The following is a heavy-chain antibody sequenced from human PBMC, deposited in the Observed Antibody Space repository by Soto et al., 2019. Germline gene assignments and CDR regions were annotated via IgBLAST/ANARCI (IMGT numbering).Heavy chain of an antibody. D-gene: IGHD1-1*01. J-gene: IGHJ5*02. V-gene: IGHV4-30-4*01. CDR1: GGSIRSGDYY. CDR2: IYYSGST. CDR3: ARGVERRDWFDP. Sequence: PSETLSLTCTVSGGSIRSGDYYWSWIRQPPGKGLEWIGYIYYSGSTYYNPSLKSRVTISVDTSKNQFSLKLSSVTAADTAVYYCARGVERRDWFDPWGQGTLVTVSS.